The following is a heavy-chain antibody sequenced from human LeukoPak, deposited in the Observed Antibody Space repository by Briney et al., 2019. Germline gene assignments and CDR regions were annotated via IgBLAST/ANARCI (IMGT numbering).Heavy chain of an antibody. V-gene: IGHV3-23*01. J-gene: IGHJ4*02. Sequence: PGGSLRLSCAASGFTFSNYAISWVRQAPGKGLEWFSALSGSGGSTYYADSVKGRLTISRDNSKNTLYLQMNSLRDEDTAVYYCARDAGICRFDYWGQGTLVTVSS. CDR2: LSGSGGST. D-gene: IGHD2/OR15-2a*01. CDR1: GFTFSNYA. CDR3: ARDAGICRFDY.